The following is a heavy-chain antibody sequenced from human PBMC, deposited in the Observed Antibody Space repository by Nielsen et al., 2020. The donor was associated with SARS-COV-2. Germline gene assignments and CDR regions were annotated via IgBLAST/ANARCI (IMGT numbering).Heavy chain of an antibody. Sequence: GESLKISCAASGFTFSSYEMNWVRQIPGKGLEWVSYISNSGSVISYADSVKSRFTISRDNAQNSLYLQMNSLRVEDTGVYYCARDPGVAVGEDGFDIWGQGTMVTVSS. CDR1: GFTFSSYE. CDR3: ARDPGVAVGEDGFDI. CDR2: ISNSGSVI. V-gene: IGHV3-48*03. D-gene: IGHD6-19*01. J-gene: IGHJ3*02.